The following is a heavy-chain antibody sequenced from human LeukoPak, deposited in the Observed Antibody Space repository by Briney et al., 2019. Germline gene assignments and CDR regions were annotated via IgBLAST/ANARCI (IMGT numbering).Heavy chain of an antibody. Sequence: ASVKVSCKASGYTFTGYYVHWVRQAPGQGLEWMGRINPNSGDTNYAQKFQGWVTMTRDTSISTAYMELSRLRSDDTAVYYCAPKGHYYDSSGYYSDFDYWGQGTLVTVSS. D-gene: IGHD3-22*01. J-gene: IGHJ4*02. CDR1: GYTFTGYY. CDR2: INPNSGDT. CDR3: APKGHYYDSSGYYSDFDY. V-gene: IGHV1-2*04.